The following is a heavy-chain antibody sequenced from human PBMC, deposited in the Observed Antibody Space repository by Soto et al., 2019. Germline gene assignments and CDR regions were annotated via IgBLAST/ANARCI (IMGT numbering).Heavy chain of an antibody. CDR1: GGSISSSSYY. D-gene: IGHD5-12*01. Sequence: PSETLSLTCTVSGGSISSSSYYWGWIRQPPGKGLEWIGSIYYSGSTYYNPSLKSRVTISVDTSKNQFSLKLSSVTAADTAVYYCARQEVALDWYFDLWGRGTLVTVSS. V-gene: IGHV4-39*01. J-gene: IGHJ2*01. CDR2: IYYSGST. CDR3: ARQEVALDWYFDL.